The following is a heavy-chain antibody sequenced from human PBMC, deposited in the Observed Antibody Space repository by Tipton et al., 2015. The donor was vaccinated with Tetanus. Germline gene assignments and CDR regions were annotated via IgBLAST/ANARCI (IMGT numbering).Heavy chain of an antibody. D-gene: IGHD2-8*01. Sequence: LRLSCSVSGGSGSRHYWSWIRQPPGKALEWIGDIFYSGNSISNPSFRSRVTMSVDTSRTLFSLTLIAVTAADTAVYFCARGLIDDVLGSRIYVDSGGPGTLVTVSS. CDR2: IFYSGNS. J-gene: IGHJ4*02. CDR3: ARGLIDDVLGSRIYVDS. V-gene: IGHV4-59*02. CDR1: GGSGSRHY.